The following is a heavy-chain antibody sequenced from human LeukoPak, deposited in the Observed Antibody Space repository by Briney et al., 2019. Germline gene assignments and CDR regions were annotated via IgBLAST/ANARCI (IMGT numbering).Heavy chain of an antibody. Sequence: SGPTLVNPTQTLTLTCTFSGFSLSTSGMCVSWIRQPPGKALEWLARIDRDDDKYYNTSLRTRLTISKDSSKNQVVLTMTNMDPVDTATYYCARTTRGYTYASDYWGQGTLVTVSS. CDR3: ARTTRGYTYASDY. CDR2: IDRDDDK. V-gene: IGHV2-70*11. D-gene: IGHD5-18*01. J-gene: IGHJ4*02. CDR1: GFSLSTSGMC.